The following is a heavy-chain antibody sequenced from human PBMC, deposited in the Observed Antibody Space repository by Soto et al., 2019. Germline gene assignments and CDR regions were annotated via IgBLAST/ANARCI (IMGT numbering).Heavy chain of an antibody. CDR2: ISGDGSVI. CDR3: TRAAIKGELLDY. J-gene: IGHJ4*02. Sequence: GGSLRLSCAASGFIFSSQNMNWVRQAPGKGLEWISYISGDGSVISYADSLKGRFTISRDNSKNTLNLQMNSLRVEDTAVYYCTRAAIKGELLDYWGQGTQVTVSS. D-gene: IGHD1-26*01. V-gene: IGHV3-48*01. CDR1: GFIFSSQN.